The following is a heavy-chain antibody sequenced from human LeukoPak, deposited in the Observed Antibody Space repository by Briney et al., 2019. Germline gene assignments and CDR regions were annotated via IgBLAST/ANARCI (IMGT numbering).Heavy chain of an antibody. CDR1: GFTFSSYA. J-gene: IGHJ4*02. Sequence: GGSLRLXCAASGFTFSSYAMSWVRQAPGKGLEWVSAISGSGGSTYYADSVKGRFTISRDNSKNTLYLQMNSLRAEDTAVYYCAKDLALRDIVVVVAATGSPIDYWGQGTLVTVSS. D-gene: IGHD2-15*01. CDR2: ISGSGGST. CDR3: AKDLALRDIVVVVAATGSPIDY. V-gene: IGHV3-23*01.